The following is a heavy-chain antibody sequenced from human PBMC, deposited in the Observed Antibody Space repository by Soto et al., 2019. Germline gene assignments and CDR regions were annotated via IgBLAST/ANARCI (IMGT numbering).Heavy chain of an antibody. CDR3: VRQGIRALHGLVDV. Sequence: QVQLQASGPGLVKPSDTLSLTCTVSGDSIGTYNWGWIRQPPGKRLEWIGYIYSNGGTSYNPALKSRVTISADTSTKQFSLRLSSVTAADTAVYYCVRQGIRALHGLVDVWGQATTVTVSS. J-gene: IGHJ6*02. CDR2: IYSNGGT. CDR1: GDSIGTYN. D-gene: IGHD1-26*01. V-gene: IGHV4-59*08.